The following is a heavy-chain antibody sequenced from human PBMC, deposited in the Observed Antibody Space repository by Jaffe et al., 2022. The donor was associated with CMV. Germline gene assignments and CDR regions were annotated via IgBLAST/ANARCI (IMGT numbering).Heavy chain of an antibody. D-gene: IGHD6-13*01. CDR2: INHSGST. J-gene: IGHJ5*02. Sequence: QVQLQQWGAGLLKPSETLSLTCAVYGGSFSGYYWSWIRQPPGKGLEWIGEINHSGSTNYNPSLKSRVTISVDTSKNQFSLKLSSVTAADTAVYYCARKQYSSSWYSGNWFDPWGQGTLVTVSS. CDR1: GGSFSGYY. V-gene: IGHV4-34*01. CDR3: ARKQYSSSWYSGNWFDP.